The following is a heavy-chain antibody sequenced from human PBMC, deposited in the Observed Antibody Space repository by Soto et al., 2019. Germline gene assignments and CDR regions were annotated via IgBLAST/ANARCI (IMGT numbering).Heavy chain of an antibody. Sequence: HPGGSLRLSCAASGFTVSSNYMSWVRLAPGKGLEWVAVINSVGSTYYADSVKGRFTISRDNFKNTLYLQMNSLRAEDTAVYYCATRTFDCISTSCGEYYYGPMLPWGQGT. CDR3: ATRTFDCISTSCGEYYYGPMLP. CDR2: INSVGST. V-gene: IGHV3-53*01. D-gene: IGHD2-2*01. J-gene: IGHJ5*02. CDR1: GFTVSSNY.